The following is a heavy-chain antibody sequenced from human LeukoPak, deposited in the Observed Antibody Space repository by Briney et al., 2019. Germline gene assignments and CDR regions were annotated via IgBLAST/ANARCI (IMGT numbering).Heavy chain of an antibody. CDR2: IYYSGST. Sequence: SETLSLTCTVSGGSISSGDYYWSWIRQPPGKGLEWIGYIYYSGSTYYNPSLKSRVTISVDTSKNQFSLKLSSVTAADTAVYYCARYGSGSYYNSNYFDYWGQGTLVTVSS. CDR1: GGSISSGDYY. CDR3: ARYGSGSYYNSNYFDY. J-gene: IGHJ4*02. V-gene: IGHV4-30-4*08. D-gene: IGHD3-10*01.